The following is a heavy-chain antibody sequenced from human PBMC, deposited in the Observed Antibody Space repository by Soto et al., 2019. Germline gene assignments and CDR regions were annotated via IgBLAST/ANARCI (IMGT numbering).Heavy chain of an antibody. CDR1: GFTFSSYA. D-gene: IGHD6-19*01. CDR3: GKDVKGSGWLYYFDY. J-gene: IGHJ4*02. CDR2: ISGSGGST. V-gene: IGHV3-23*01. Sequence: EVQLLESGGGLVQPGGSLRLSCAASGFTFSSYAMSWVRQAPGKGLEWVSAISGSGGSTYYADSVKGRFTISRDNSKNTLYRQMNSLRAEDTAVYYCGKDVKGSGWLYYFDYWGKGTLVTVSS.